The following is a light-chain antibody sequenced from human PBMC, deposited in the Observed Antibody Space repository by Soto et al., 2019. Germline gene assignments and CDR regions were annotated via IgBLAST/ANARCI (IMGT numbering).Light chain of an antibody. J-gene: IGKJ2*01. CDR1: QSVSNNY. Sequence: EVVLTQSPGTLSLSPGERATLSCRASQSVSNNYFAWYQQKPCQAPRLLIFGSSDRATGIPDRFSGSGSGTDFTLTIRRLEPEDFAVYYCQQYGSSPPYTFGQGTKLEIK. CDR2: GSS. CDR3: QQYGSSPPYT. V-gene: IGKV3-20*01.